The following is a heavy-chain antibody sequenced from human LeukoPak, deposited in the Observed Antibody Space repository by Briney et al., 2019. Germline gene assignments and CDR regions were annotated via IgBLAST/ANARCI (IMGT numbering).Heavy chain of an antibody. CDR1: GFTFSTYA. CDR3: ARGIQPPKYYGSGSDTFDI. J-gene: IGHJ3*02. Sequence: GGSLRLSCVASGFTFSTYAIHWVRQAPGKGLEWVAVVSKDGNTKYYADSVKGRFTISRDNSKNTLYLQMNGLRAEDTSVYYCARGIQPPKYYGSGSDTFDIWGQGTMVTVSS. D-gene: IGHD3-10*01. V-gene: IGHV3-30*04. CDR2: VSKDGNTK.